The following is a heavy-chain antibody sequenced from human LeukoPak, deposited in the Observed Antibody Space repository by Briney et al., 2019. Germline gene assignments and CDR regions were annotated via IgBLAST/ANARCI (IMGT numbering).Heavy chain of an antibody. Sequence: GGSLRLSCAASGFTVSSNEMSWVRQAPGKGLEWVSSISGGSTYYADSRKGRFTISRDNAKKSLYLQVNSLRVEDTAVYYCARAAPTRTLIGSGADYWGQGTLVTVSS. CDR3: ARAAPTRTLIGSGADY. CDR2: ISGGST. V-gene: IGHV3-38-3*01. CDR1: GFTVSSNE. J-gene: IGHJ4*02. D-gene: IGHD3-22*01.